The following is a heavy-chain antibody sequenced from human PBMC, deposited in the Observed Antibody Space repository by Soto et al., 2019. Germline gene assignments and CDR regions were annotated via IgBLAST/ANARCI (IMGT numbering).Heavy chain of an antibody. CDR2: ISSSSSTI. V-gene: IGHV3-48*02. J-gene: IGHJ4*02. D-gene: IGHD3-22*01. Sequence: EVQLVESGGGLVQPGGSLRLSCAASGFSFSTYNMNWVRQAPGKGLEWVSYISSSSSTIYYADSVKGRFTISRDNAKNSLYLQMNSPRDEDTAVYFCARSPITTIVAALSDYWGQGTLVTVSS. CDR1: GFSFSTYN. CDR3: ARSPITTIVAALSDY.